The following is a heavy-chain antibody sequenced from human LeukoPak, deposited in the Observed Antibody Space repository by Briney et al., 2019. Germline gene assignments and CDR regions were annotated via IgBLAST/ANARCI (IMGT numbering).Heavy chain of an antibody. V-gene: IGHV4-30-2*01. CDR1: GGSISSGGYY. Sequence: TLSLTCTVSGGSISSGGYYWSWIRQPPGKGLEWIGYIYHSGSTYYNPSLKSRVTISVDRSKNQFSLKLSSVTAADTAVYYCARYSKSDWFDPWGQGTLVTVSS. J-gene: IGHJ5*02. CDR2: IYHSGST. CDR3: ARYSKSDWFDP. D-gene: IGHD4-11*01.